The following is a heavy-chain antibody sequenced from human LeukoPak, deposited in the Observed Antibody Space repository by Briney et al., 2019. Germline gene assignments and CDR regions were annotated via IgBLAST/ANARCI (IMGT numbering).Heavy chain of an antibody. J-gene: IGHJ4*02. V-gene: IGHV3-48*03. D-gene: IGHD6-19*01. CDR3: VRSHDVSGWEDYYDY. CDR1: GFTFSTYN. CDR2: MSNSGNTI. Sequence: PGGSLRLSCAASGFTFSTYNMNWVRQAPGKGLEWVSYMSNSGNTIYYADSVKGRFTISRDTAKNSLYLQMNSLRAEDTAVYYCVRSHDVSGWEDYYDYWGQGTLVTVSS.